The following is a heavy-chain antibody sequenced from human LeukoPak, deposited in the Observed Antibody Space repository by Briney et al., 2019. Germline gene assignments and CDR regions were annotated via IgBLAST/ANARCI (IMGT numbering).Heavy chain of an antibody. CDR3: ASWEPPVDY. CDR1: RGSFSGYY. Sequence: SETLSPTCAAYRGSFSGYYWSWIRQPPEKGLEWIGEINHSGSTNYNPSLKSRVTISVDTSKNQFSLKLSSVTAADTAVYYCASWEPPVDYWGQGTLVTVSS. CDR2: INHSGST. J-gene: IGHJ4*02. D-gene: IGHD1-26*01. V-gene: IGHV4-34*01.